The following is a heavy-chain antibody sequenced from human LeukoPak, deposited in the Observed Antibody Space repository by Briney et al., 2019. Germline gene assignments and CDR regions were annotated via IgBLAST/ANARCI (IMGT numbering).Heavy chain of an antibody. CDR2: ISPYKGDR. J-gene: IGHJ4*02. Sequence: ASVKVSCKASGYTFTNYGITWVRQAPGQGLEWMGWISPYKGDRNYAQSLQGRVTMTTDTSTSTAYIEVRSLRSDDTAVYYCATEGGWQPTDYGDNVYWGQGTLVTVSS. D-gene: IGHD4-17*01. CDR1: GYTFTNYG. CDR3: ATEGGWQPTDYGDNVY. V-gene: IGHV1-18*01.